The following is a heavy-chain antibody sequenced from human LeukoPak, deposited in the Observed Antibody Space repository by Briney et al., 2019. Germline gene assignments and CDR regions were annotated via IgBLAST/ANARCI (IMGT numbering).Heavy chain of an antibody. D-gene: IGHD7-27*01. CDR3: ARGLRVQYWGLGYYYYYYMDV. V-gene: IGHV1-8*02. Sequence: ASVKVSCKASGYTFTSYYMHWVRQATGQGLEWMGWMNPNSGNTGYAQKFQGRVTMTRNTSISTAYMELSSLRSEDTAVYYCARGLRVQYWGLGYYYYYYMDVWGKGTTVTISS. CDR2: MNPNSGNT. CDR1: GYTFTSYY. J-gene: IGHJ6*03.